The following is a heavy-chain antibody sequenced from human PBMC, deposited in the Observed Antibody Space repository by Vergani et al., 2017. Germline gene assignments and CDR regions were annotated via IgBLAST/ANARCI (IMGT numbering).Heavy chain of an antibody. V-gene: IGHV3-20*04. CDR1: GFTFNDYG. J-gene: IGHJ4*02. CDR3: ARHTTYTDS. Sequence: EVQLVESGGSLVRPGGSLRLSCAVSGFTFNDYGMTWVRQTPGKGLEWVSSISYNGDRATYRDSVKGRFTVSRDSAKNSLYLQMNNLRAEDTALYYCARHTTYTDSWGQGTLVTVSS. CDR2: ISYNGDRA. D-gene: IGHD1-1*01.